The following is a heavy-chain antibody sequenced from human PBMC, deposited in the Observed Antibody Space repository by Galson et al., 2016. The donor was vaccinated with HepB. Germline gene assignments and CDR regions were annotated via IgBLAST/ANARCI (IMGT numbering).Heavy chain of an antibody. J-gene: IGHJ4*02. CDR3: ARGELFQPLVYPTYCFHF. D-gene: IGHD2-2*01. Sequence: ETLSLTCTVDGGSLSGHYWSWIRQPPGKGLEWIGEINHSGSTNYNPSLKSRVTISVDTSKNQFSLKVTSVTAADTAMYYCARGELFQPLVYPTYCFHFWGRGTLVTVSS. CDR2: INHSGST. CDR1: GGSLSGHY. V-gene: IGHV4-34*01.